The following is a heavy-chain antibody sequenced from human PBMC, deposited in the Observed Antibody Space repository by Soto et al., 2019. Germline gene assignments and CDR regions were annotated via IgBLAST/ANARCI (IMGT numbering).Heavy chain of an antibody. Sequence: ESGGGLVQPGGSLRLTCVVSGFTFGSYAMSWVRQAPEKGPEWVAILGGNGFTTYYADSVKGRFTISGDKSKSTLFLQMNNLRADDTGVYYCAKALRPSLNFFYYMDVWGRGTSVTVSS. V-gene: IGHV3-23*01. CDR1: GFTFGSYA. CDR3: AKALRPSLNFFYYMDV. J-gene: IGHJ6*03. CDR2: LGGNGFTT. D-gene: IGHD2-2*01.